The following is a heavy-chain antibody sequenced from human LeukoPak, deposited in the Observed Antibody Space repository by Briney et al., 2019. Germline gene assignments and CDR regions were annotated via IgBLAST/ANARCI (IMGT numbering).Heavy chain of an antibody. CDR1: GGSISSGDYY. CDR2: IYYSGST. V-gene: IGHV4-30-4*08. CDR3: ARAYYDFWSGYFDY. Sequence: PSETLSLTCTVSGGSISSGDYYWSWIRQPPGKGLEWIGYIYYSGSTYYNPPLKSRVTISVDTSKNQFSLKLSSVTAADTAVYYCARAYYDFWSGYFDYWGQGTLVTVSS. J-gene: IGHJ4*02. D-gene: IGHD3-3*01.